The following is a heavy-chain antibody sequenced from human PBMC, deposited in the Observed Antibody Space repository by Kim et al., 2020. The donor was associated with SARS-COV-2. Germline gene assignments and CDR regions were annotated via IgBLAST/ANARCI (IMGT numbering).Heavy chain of an antibody. Sequence: GGPTYAHTFQGRVTTTRDTSISTVYLELTSLRSADTAVYYCARSSFLDFDYWGQGTLVTVSS. J-gene: IGHJ4*02. D-gene: IGHD3-10*01. V-gene: IGHV1-2*07. CDR3: ARSSFLDFDY. CDR2: GGP.